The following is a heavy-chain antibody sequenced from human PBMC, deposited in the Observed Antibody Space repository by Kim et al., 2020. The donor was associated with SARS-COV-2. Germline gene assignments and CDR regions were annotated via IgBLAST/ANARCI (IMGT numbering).Heavy chain of an antibody. V-gene: IGHV4-31*02. CDR3: ARANSYGFGYFDY. Sequence: SNPPLKSRVTISVDTSKTQFSLKLSSVTAADTAVYYCARANSYGFGYFDYWGQGTLVTVSS. J-gene: IGHJ4*02. D-gene: IGHD5-18*01.